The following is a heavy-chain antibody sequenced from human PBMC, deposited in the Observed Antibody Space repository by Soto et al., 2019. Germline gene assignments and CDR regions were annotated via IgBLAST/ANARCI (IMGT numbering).Heavy chain of an antibody. Sequence: QVQLVQSGAEVKKPGSSVKVSCKASGGTFSSYAISWVRQAPGQGLEWMGGIIPISETTNYAQKFQGRVTITADESKSTAYMELSSLRSEDRAVYYCARSQGSCTSLEIYHYYYYGMDVWGQGTTVTVSS. CDR1: GGTFSSYA. CDR2: IIPISETT. V-gene: IGHV1-69*01. J-gene: IGHJ6*02. D-gene: IGHD2-2*01. CDR3: ARSQGSCTSLEIYHYYYYGMDV.